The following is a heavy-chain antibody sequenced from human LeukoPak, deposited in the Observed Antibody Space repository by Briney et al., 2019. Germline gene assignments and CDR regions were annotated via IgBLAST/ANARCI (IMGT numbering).Heavy chain of an antibody. D-gene: IGHD4-23*01. J-gene: IGHJ4*02. V-gene: IGHV3-23*01. CDR1: GFTFSNYS. Sequence: GGSLRLSCAASGFTFSNYSMSWVRQAPGKGLEWVSGLSGSGDSTYYADSVKGRFAISRDNSKDTLFLQMNSLRADDTAVYYCAKFDYGGNPNEYYFDYWGQGTLVTVSS. CDR3: AKFDYGGNPNEYYFDY. CDR2: LSGSGDST.